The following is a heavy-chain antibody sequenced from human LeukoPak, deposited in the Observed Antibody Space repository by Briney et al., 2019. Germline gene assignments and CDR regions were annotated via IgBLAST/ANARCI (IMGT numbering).Heavy chain of an antibody. D-gene: IGHD3-10*01. Sequence: QPGGSLRLSCAASGFSFSSYAMGWVRQAPGKGLEWVSTVNENGGRTYYADSVKGRFTMSRDNSKDTLYLQMNSLRAEDTAVYYCAKEVDGSGSPGDYWGQGTLVTVSS. V-gene: IGHV3-23*01. CDR3: AKEVDGSGSPGDY. J-gene: IGHJ4*02. CDR1: GFSFSSYA. CDR2: VNENGGRT.